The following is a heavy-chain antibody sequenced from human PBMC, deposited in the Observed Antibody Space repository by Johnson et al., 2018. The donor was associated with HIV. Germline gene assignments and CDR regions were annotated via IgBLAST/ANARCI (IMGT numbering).Heavy chain of an antibody. CDR3: AKDAYDYGDYGAFDI. J-gene: IGHJ3*02. CDR1: GFTFDDYA. D-gene: IGHD4-17*01. Sequence: VQLVESGGGLVQPGRSLRLSCAASGFTFDDYAMHWVRQAPGKGLEWVAGISWNADSIGYGDSVKGRFTISRDNAKNSLYLQMNSLRAEDTAVYYCAKDAYDYGDYGAFDIWGQGTMVTVSS. CDR2: ISWNADSI. V-gene: IGHV3-9*01.